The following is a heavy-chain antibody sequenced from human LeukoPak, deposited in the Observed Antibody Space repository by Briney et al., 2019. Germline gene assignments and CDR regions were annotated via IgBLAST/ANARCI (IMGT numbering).Heavy chain of an antibody. Sequence: GRSLRLSCAASGFTFRNYGMHGARDAPGRGVEWVAVVWYYQGNTFYTDSVKGRFTASRDNFKNTLYLQMNSLRVEDTAVYYCARDLNRADALDIWGQGTTVTV. CDR3: ARDLNRADALDI. CDR1: GFTFRNYG. V-gene: IGHV3-33*01. D-gene: IGHD1-14*01. J-gene: IGHJ3*02. CDR2: VWYYQGNT.